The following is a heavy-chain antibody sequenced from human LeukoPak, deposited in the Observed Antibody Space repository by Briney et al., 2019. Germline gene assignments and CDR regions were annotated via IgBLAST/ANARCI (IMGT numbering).Heavy chain of an antibody. J-gene: IGHJ4*02. V-gene: IGHV4-59*01. CDR3: ARSKTGFYDSSGYTLDY. CDR1: GGSISSYY. CDR2: IYYSGSI. Sequence: SETLSLTCTVSGGSISSYYWSWIRQPPGKGLEWIGYIYYSGSINYNPTLKSRVTRSVDTSKNQFSLKLISVTAADTAVYYWARSKTGFYDSSGYTLDYWGQGTLVTVSS. D-gene: IGHD3-22*01.